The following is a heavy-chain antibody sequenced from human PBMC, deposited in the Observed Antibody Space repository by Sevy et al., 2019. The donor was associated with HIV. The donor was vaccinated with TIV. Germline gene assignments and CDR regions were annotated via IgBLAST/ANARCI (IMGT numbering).Heavy chain of an antibody. V-gene: IGHV3-30-3*01. CDR1: GFTFSAYA. J-gene: IGHJ6*02. CDR2: ISHDGNKE. Sequence: GGSLRLSCAASGFTFSAYAVHWVRQAPGKGLEWVAVISHDGNKEDYAQSVRGRFTLSRDNSKKTLFLQMNGLRTDDTGLYYCARDKGSEFYDGMDVWGQGTTVTVSS. D-gene: IGHD3-10*01. CDR3: ARDKGSEFYDGMDV.